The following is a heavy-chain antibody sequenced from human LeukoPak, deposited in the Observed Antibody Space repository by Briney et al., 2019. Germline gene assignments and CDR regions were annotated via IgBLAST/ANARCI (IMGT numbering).Heavy chain of an antibody. Sequence: GGSLRLSCSASGFTFSSYAMHWVRQAPGKGLEWVAVIWYDGSNKYYADPVKGRFTISRDNSKNTLYLQMNSLRAEDTAVYYCASGLPIDCSDGSCSDYWGQGTLVTVSS. D-gene: IGHD2-15*01. J-gene: IGHJ4*02. CDR3: ASGLPIDCSDGSCSDY. CDR1: GFTFSSYA. V-gene: IGHV3-33*08. CDR2: IWYDGSNK.